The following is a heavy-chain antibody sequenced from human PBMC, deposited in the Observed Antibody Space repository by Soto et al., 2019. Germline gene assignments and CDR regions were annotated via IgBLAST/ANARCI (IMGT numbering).Heavy chain of an antibody. Sequence: QVQLVESGGGVVQPGRSLRLSCSASGFTFSSYGMHWVRQAPGKGLEWVAVIWYDGSNKYYADSVKGRFTISRDNSKNTLYLQRNSLRAEDTAVYYCARDHRWFGERGSYYGMDVWGQGTTVTVSS. D-gene: IGHD3-10*01. V-gene: IGHV3-33*01. CDR3: ARDHRWFGERGSYYGMDV. J-gene: IGHJ6*02. CDR2: IWYDGSNK. CDR1: GFTFSSYG.